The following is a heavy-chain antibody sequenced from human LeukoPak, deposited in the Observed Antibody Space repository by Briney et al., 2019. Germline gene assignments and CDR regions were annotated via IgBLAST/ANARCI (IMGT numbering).Heavy chain of an antibody. CDR2: ISAYNGNT. D-gene: IGHD2-2*01. V-gene: IGHV1-18*04. Sequence: ASVKVSCKASGYTFTSYGISWVRQAPRQGLEWMGWISAYNGNTNYAQKLQGRVTMTTDTSTSTAYMELRSLRSDDTAVYYCARRRYCSSTSCYALGYFDYWGQGTLVTVSS. CDR3: ARRRYCSSTSCYALGYFDY. J-gene: IGHJ4*02. CDR1: GYTFTSYG.